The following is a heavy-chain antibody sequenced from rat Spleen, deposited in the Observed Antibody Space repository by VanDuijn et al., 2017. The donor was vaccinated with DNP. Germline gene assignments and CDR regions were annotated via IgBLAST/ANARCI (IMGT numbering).Heavy chain of an antibody. CDR3: ARGSTSIYWYFDF. CDR1: GFTFSNYY. Sequence: EVQLVESGGGLVQPGRSLKLSCAASGFTFSNYYMAWVRQAPKKGLEWVAASSPSGSRTYYADSVKGRFTNSRDDAKSGLYLQMNSLKSEDTATYYCARGSTSIYWYFDFWGPGTMVTVSS. V-gene: IGHV5-22*01. CDR2: SSPSGSRT. J-gene: IGHJ1*01. D-gene: IGHD3-1*01.